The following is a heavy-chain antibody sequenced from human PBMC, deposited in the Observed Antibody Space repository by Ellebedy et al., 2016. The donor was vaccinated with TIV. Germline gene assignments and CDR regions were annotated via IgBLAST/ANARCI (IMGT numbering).Heavy chain of an antibody. J-gene: IGHJ3*01. CDR1: GFTFSSYA. CDR3: AKGQTYYYGSGSYYQH. Sequence: GESLKISCAASGFTFSSYAMSWVRQAPGKGLEWVSAISGSGGSTYYADSVKGRFTISRDNSKNTLYLQMNSLRAEDTAVYYCAKGQTYYYGSGSYYQHWGQGTMVTVSS. D-gene: IGHD3-10*01. CDR2: ISGSGGST. V-gene: IGHV3-23*01.